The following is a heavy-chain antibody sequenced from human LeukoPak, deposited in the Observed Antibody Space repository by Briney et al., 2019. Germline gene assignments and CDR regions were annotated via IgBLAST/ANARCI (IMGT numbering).Heavy chain of an antibody. CDR1: GFTFSSYA. Sequence: HPGGSLRLSCAASGFTFSSYAMHWVCQAPGKGLEYVSAISSNGGSTYYANSVKGRFTISRDNSKNTLYLQMGSLGAEDMAVYYCARSLRGVIITEYYYYGMDVWGQGTTVTVSS. J-gene: IGHJ6*02. D-gene: IGHD3-10*01. CDR2: ISSNGGST. CDR3: ARSLRGVIITEYYYYGMDV. V-gene: IGHV3-64*01.